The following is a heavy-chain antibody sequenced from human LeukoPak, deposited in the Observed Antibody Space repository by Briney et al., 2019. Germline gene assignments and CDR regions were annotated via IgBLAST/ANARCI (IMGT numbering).Heavy chain of an antibody. CDR1: GDSVSSNSA. J-gene: IGHJ3*02. V-gene: IGHV6-1*01. CDR2: TYYRSKWYN. Sequence: SQTLSLTCAISGDSVSSNSAWNWIRQSPARGLEWLGRTYYRSKWYNDYAVSVKSRITINPDTSKNQFSLQLNSVTPEDTAVYYCARWNWGHAFDIWGQGTMVTVSS. CDR3: ARWNWGHAFDI. D-gene: IGHD7-27*01.